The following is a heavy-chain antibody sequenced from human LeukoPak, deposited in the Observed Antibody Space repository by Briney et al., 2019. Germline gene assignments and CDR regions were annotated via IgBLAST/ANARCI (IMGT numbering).Heavy chain of an antibody. D-gene: IGHD3-10*01. CDR1: VGSISSGNW. J-gene: IGHJ1*01. V-gene: IGHV3-48*03. CDR3: ARGGFFAEYFQH. Sequence: PSGTLSLTCAVSVGSISSGNWGSWVRQSPGKGLEWVSYISSSGSTIYYADSVKGRFTISRDNAKNSLYLQMNSLRAEDTAVYYCARGGFFAEYFQHWGQGTLVTVSS. CDR2: ISSSGSTI.